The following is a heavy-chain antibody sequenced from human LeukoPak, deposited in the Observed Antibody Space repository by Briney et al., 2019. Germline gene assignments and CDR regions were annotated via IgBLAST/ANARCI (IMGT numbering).Heavy chain of an antibody. CDR1: GFTFSKDD. Sequence: GGSLRLSCAASGFTFSKDDFHWVRHAPGRGLEWVAAIGVTGDTYYADSVKGRFTISREDAANSLYLQMRSLGAGDTALYYCTKEFCGSRAACAGGSYYDFWGRGALVTVSS. CDR2: IGVTGDT. J-gene: IGHJ2*01. V-gene: IGHV3-13*01. CDR3: TKEFCGSRAACAGGSYYDF. D-gene: IGHD2-15*01.